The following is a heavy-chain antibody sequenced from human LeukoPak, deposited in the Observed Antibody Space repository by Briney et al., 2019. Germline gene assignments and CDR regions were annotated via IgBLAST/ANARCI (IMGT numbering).Heavy chain of an antibody. V-gene: IGHV3-48*03. CDR3: AVVAGAFDI. CDR1: GFTFSSYE. D-gene: IGHD2-15*01. CDR2: ISHSASTI. J-gene: IGHJ3*02. Sequence: GGSLRLSCAASGFTFSSYEMNWVRQAPGKGLEWISYISHSASTIYYAGSVKGRFTISRDNAKNSLFLQMNSLRAEDTAVYYCAVVAGAFDIWGQGTMVTVSS.